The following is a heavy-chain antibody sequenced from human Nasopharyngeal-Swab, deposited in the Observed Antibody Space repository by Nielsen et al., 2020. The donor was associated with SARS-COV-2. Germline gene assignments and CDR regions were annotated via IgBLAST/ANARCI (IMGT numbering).Heavy chain of an antibody. CDR2: ISYDGSNK. CDR1: GFTFSSYA. CDR3: ARYRDVVVVAATPGVCDY. V-gene: IGHV3-30-3*01. J-gene: IGHJ4*02. D-gene: IGHD2-15*01. Sequence: GGSLRLSCAASGFTFSSYAMHWVRQAPGQGLEWVAVISYDGSNKYYADSVKGRFTISRDNSNNTLYLQMNSLRAEDTAVYYCARYRDVVVVAATPGVCDYWGQGTLVTVSS.